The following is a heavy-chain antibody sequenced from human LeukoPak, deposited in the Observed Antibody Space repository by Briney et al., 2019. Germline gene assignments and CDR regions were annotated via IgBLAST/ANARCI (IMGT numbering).Heavy chain of an antibody. CDR3: ARADYGGYNY. CDR2: IYNIGST. D-gene: IGHD4-23*01. Sequence: SETLSLTCTVSGGSISSYYWSWIRQPPGKGLEWIGYIYNIGSTNYNPSLKSRVTISVDTSKSQFSLKLSSVTAADTAVYYCARADYGGYNYWGQGTLVTLSS. V-gene: IGHV4-59*01. J-gene: IGHJ4*02. CDR1: GGSISSYY.